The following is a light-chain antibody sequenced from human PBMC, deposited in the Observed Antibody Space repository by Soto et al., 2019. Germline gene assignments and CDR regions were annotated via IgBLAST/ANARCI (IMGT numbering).Light chain of an antibody. CDR1: ISDVGSYNL. J-gene: IGLJ1*01. Sequence: QSVLTQPASVSGSPGQSITISCTGTISDVGSYNLVSWYQQHPGKAPKLMIYEVSKRPSGVSNRFSGSKSGNTASLTISGLQAEDEADYYYCSSAGSSIFYVFGTGTKLTVL. V-gene: IGLV2-23*02. CDR2: EVS. CDR3: CSSAGSSIFYV.